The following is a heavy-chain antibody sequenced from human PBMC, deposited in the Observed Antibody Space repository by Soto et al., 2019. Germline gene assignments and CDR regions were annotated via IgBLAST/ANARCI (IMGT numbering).Heavy chain of an antibody. CDR1: GGSISSGDYY. V-gene: IGHV4-30-4*01. CDR2: IYYSGST. D-gene: IGHD6-13*01. Sequence: QVQLQESGPGLVKPSQTLSLTCTVSGGSISSGDYYWSWIRQPPGKVLEWIGSIYYSGSTYYNPSLNSRVTISVDTSKNQFSLKRNSVPAADTAVYYCASRHSSPYFDYCGQGPLVTVSS. J-gene: IGHJ4*02. CDR3: ASRHSSPYFDY.